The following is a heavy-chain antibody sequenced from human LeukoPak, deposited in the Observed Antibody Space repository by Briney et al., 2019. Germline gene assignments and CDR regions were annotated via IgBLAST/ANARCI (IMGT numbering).Heavy chain of an antibody. D-gene: IGHD6-13*01. CDR2: INPSGGST. CDR1: GYTFTSYY. Sequence: ASVKVSCKASGYTFTSYYTHWVRQAPGQGLEWMGVINPSGGSTSYAQKFQGRVTMTRDTSTSTVYMELSSLRSEDTAVYYCARDSRAGFDYWGQGTLVTVSS. CDR3: ARDSRAGFDY. J-gene: IGHJ4*02. V-gene: IGHV1-46*01.